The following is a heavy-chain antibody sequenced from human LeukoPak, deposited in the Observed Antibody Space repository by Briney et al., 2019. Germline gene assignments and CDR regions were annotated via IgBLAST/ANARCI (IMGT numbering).Heavy chain of an antibody. Sequence: KSGGSLSLSCASSGFTFRNVCTSCVRQAPGKGLEWVGRIKTTTDGGTTDYTAPVKGRFTISRDDSKNTLYLQMNSLKTEDTAVYYCTTKSTRVITKPAHYWGQGTLVTVSS. CDR2: IKTTTDGGTT. CDR1: GFTFRNVC. CDR3: TTKSTRVITKPAHY. V-gene: IGHV3-15*01. D-gene: IGHD4/OR15-4a*01. J-gene: IGHJ4*02.